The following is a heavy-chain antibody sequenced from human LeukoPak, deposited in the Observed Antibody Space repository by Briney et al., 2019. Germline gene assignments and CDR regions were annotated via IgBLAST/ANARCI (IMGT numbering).Heavy chain of an antibody. Sequence: GASVKVSCKASGYTFTGYYMHWVRQAPGQGLEWMGWINPNSSDTNYAQKFQDRVTVTRDTSISTAYMDLSWLRSDDTAVYYCARVGSSGWYVHPTLDYWGQGTLVTVSS. V-gene: IGHV1-2*02. CDR3: ARVGSSGWYVHPTLDY. CDR1: GYTFTGYY. CDR2: INPNSSDT. D-gene: IGHD6-19*01. J-gene: IGHJ4*02.